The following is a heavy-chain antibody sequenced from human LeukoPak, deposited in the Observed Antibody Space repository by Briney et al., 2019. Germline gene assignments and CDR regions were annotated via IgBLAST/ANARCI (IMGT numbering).Heavy chain of an antibody. CDR1: GFTFSSYW. CDR2: INHNGNVN. CDR3: ARDAGNSGYGCDL. D-gene: IGHD5-12*01. V-gene: IGHV3-7*01. J-gene: IGHJ5*02. Sequence: GGSLRLSCAAPGFTFSSYWMNWARQAPGKGLEWVASINHNGNVNYYVDSVKGRFTISRDNAKNSLYLQMNNLRGEDTAIYYCARDAGNSGYGCDLWGQGTLVTVSS.